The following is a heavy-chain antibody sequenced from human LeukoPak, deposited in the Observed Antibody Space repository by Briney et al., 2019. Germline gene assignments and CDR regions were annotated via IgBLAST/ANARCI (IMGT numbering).Heavy chain of an antibody. V-gene: IGHV5-51*01. CDR1: GYSFASFW. CDR2: IYPGDSDT. CDR3: ASIIVAAAGRGYYYYGMDV. D-gene: IGHD6-13*01. Sequence: GESLKISCKGSGYSFASFWIGWVRQMPGKGLEWMGIIYPGDSDTRYSPSFQGQVTISADKSISTTYVQWSSLKASDTAMYYCASIIVAAAGRGYYYYGMDVWGQGTTVTVSS. J-gene: IGHJ6*02.